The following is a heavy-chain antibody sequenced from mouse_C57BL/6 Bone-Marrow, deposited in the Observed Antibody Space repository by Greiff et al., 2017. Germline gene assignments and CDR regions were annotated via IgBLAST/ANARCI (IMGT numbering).Heavy chain of an antibody. Sequence: DVKLVESGGDLVKPGGSLKLSCAASGFTFSSYGMSWVRQTPDKRLEWVATISSGGSYTYYPDSVKGRFTISRDNAKNTLYLQMSSLKSEDTAMYYCARHAWFAYWGQGTLVTVSA. J-gene: IGHJ3*01. V-gene: IGHV5-6*02. CDR1: GFTFSSYG. CDR2: ISSGGSYT. CDR3: ARHAWFAY.